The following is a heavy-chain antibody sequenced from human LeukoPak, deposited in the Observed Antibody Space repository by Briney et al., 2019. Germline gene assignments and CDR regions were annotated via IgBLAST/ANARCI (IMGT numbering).Heavy chain of an antibody. CDR2: ISGSGGST. Sequence: GGSLRLSCAASGFTFSSYGMSWVRQAPGKGLEWVSAISGSGGSTYYADSVKGRFTISRDNSKNTLYLQMNSLRAEDTAVYYCAKDSYYGSGSQRLFDYWGQGTLVTVSS. CDR1: GFTFSSYG. V-gene: IGHV3-23*01. CDR3: AKDSYYGSGSQRLFDY. D-gene: IGHD3-10*01. J-gene: IGHJ4*02.